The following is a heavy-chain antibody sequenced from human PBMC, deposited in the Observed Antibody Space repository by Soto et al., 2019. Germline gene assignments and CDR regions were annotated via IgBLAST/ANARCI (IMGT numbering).Heavy chain of an antibody. V-gene: IGHV3-33*01. CDR2: IWNDGSGY. Sequence: QVQLVESGGGVVQPGRSLRLSCAASGFTFNNYGMHWVRQAPGKGLEWVAVIWNDGSGYYYANSVKGRFTISRDNSKNTLYLQMSSLRAEGSAVYYIARRQIYPPPRSAASARSAIDVCGQASTVNV. CDR3: ARRQIYPPPRSAASARSAIDV. D-gene: IGHD6-13*01. J-gene: IGHJ6*02. CDR1: GFTFNNYG.